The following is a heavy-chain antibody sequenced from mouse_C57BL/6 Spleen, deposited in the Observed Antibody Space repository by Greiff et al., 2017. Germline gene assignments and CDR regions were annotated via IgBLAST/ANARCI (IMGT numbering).Heavy chain of an antibody. J-gene: IGHJ4*01. CDR3: ARSYGNYVGGYAMDY. Sequence: QVQLQQSGPELVKPGASVTISCKASGYAFSSSWMNWVKQRPGKGLEWIGRIYPGDGDTNYNGKFKGKATLTADKSSSTAYMQLSSLTSEDSAVYFCARSYGNYVGGYAMDYWGQGTSVTVSS. CDR1: GYAFSSSW. D-gene: IGHD2-1*01. CDR2: IYPGDGDT. V-gene: IGHV1-82*01.